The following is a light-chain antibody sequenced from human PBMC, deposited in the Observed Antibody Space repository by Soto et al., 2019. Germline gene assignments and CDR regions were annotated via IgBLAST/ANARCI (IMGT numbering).Light chain of an antibody. Sequence: QSALIQPASVSASPGQSITISCTGTSTDVGAYVYVSWYQQRPGKAPKLIIFEVSNRPSGVSNRFSGSKSGNTASLTISGLQAEDEADYHCSSYTTDRPLHYVFGTGTKLTVL. CDR3: SSYTTDRPLHYV. V-gene: IGLV2-14*01. CDR2: EVS. J-gene: IGLJ1*01. CDR1: STDVGAYVY.